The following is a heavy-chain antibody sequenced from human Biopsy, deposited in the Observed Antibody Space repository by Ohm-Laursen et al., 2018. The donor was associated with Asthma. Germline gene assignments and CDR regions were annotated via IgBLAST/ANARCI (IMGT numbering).Heavy chain of an antibody. Sequence: SLRLSCSASGFTFSSYGMHWVRQAPGKGLEWVAVISYDGSNKYYAGSVKGRFTISRDNSKNTLYLQMNSLRAEDTAVYYCARGNHHLDYGGNSGAFDIWGQGTMVTVSS. CDR2: ISYDGSNK. J-gene: IGHJ3*02. D-gene: IGHD4-23*01. CDR1: GFTFSSYG. V-gene: IGHV3-30*03. CDR3: ARGNHHLDYGGNSGAFDI.